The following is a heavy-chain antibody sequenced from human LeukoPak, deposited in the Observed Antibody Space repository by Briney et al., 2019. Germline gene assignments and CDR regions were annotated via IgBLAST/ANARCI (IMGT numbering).Heavy chain of an antibody. CDR2: ISYDGSNK. J-gene: IGHJ4*02. V-gene: IGHV3-30*18. Sequence: PGGSLRLSCAASGFTFSSYGMHWVRQAPGKGLEWVAVISYDGSNKYYADSVKGRFTISRDNSKNTLYLQMNSLRAEDTAVYYCANGHGDYSGYWGQGTLVTVSS. CDR1: GFTFSSYG. D-gene: IGHD4-17*01. CDR3: ANGHGDYSGY.